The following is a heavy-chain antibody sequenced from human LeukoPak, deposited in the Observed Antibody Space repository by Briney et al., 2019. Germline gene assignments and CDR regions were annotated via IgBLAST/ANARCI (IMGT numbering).Heavy chain of an antibody. V-gene: IGHV3-74*01. CDR1: GFTFSSYW. CDR3: ARSNQADDY. Sequence: QTGGSLRLSCAAFGFTFSSYWMHWVRQVPGKGLVWVARINPGGSSITYADSVKGRFTISRDNAKNTLYLQMDSLRAEDTGVYYCARSNQADDYWGQGTLVTVSS. J-gene: IGHJ4*02. D-gene: IGHD1-14*01. CDR2: INPGGSSI.